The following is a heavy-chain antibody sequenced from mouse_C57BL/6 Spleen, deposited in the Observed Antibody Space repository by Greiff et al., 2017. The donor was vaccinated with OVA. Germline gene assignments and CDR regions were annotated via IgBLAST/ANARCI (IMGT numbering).Heavy chain of an antibody. CDR1: GYSITSGYY. V-gene: IGHV3-6*01. CDR3: ARALIYYDPFDY. D-gene: IGHD2-4*01. Sequence: EVKLMESGPGLAKPSQSLSLTCSVTGYSITSGYYWNWIRQFPGNKLEWMGYISYDGSNNYNPSLKNRISITRDTSKNQFFLKLNSVTTEDTATYYCARALIYYDPFDYWGQGTTLTVSS. CDR2: ISYDGSN. J-gene: IGHJ2*01.